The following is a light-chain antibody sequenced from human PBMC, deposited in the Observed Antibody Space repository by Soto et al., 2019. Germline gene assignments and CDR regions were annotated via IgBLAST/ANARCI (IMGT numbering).Light chain of an antibody. CDR1: QGINSY. V-gene: IGKV1-9*01. J-gene: IGKJ1*01. CDR3: QQLNSYPRT. Sequence: DIQLTQSPSVLSASVGDRVTITCRASQGINSYLAWYQQKPGKVPKLLIYAASTLHSGVPSRFSGSGSGTEFTLTISSLQPEDFSTYYCQQLNSYPRTFGQWTKLEIK. CDR2: AAS.